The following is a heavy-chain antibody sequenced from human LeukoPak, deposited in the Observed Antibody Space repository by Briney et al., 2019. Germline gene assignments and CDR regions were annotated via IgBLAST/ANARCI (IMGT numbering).Heavy chain of an antibody. CDR2: VSGNGGDI. CDR3: AKGDIVVVPNFDY. J-gene: IGHJ4*02. Sequence: GGSLRLSCAASGFIFSSQALSWVRQAPGKGLEWVSSVSGNGGDIYYTDSVKGRFTISRGNSKNTLYLQMNSLRAEDTAVYYCAKGDIVVVPNFDYWGQGTLVTVSS. V-gene: IGHV3-23*01. D-gene: IGHD2-2*01. CDR1: GFIFSSQA.